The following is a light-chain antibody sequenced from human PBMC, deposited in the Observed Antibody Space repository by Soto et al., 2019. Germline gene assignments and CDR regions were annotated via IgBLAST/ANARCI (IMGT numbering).Light chain of an antibody. V-gene: IGKV1-5*03. Sequence: DIRMTESPSALSASVGDRVTITCRASHVISSFLALYQQKPGKAPKLLIYESSSLESGVPSWCSGSGSGTEFTFTISIQQADGLATYCCQQDNSPWTFGQGTKVDIK. CDR1: HVISSF. J-gene: IGKJ1*01. CDR2: ESS. CDR3: QQDNSPWT.